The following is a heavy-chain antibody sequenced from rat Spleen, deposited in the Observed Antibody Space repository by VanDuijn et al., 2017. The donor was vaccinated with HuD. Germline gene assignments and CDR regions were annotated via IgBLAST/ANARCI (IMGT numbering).Heavy chain of an antibody. J-gene: IGHJ4*01. CDR3: TTGTYYGYNYVPMDA. D-gene: IGHD1-9*01. V-gene: IGHV5-31*01. Sequence: EVQLVESGGGLVQPGRSLKLSCVASGFTFNNYWMTWIRQAPGKGLEWVASITDTGGSTFYPDSMKGRFTISRDNAKSTLYLQMDSLRSEDTATYYCTTGTYYGYNYVPMDAWGQGASVTVSS. CDR1: GFTFNNYW. CDR2: ITDTGGST.